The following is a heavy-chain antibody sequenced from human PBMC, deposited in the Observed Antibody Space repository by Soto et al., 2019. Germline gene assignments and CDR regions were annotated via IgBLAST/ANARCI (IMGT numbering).Heavy chain of an antibody. V-gene: IGHV4-59*01. CDR3: VAVDPRQSMFVFDY. J-gene: IGHJ4*02. CDR2: IYYSGST. Sequence: SETLSLTCTVSGGSISSYYWSWIRQPPGKGLEWIGYIYYSGSTNYNPSLKSRVTISVDTSKNQFSLKLSSVTAADTAVYYCVAVDPRQSMFVFDYWGQGTLVTVSS. CDR1: GGSISSYY. D-gene: IGHD3-10*02.